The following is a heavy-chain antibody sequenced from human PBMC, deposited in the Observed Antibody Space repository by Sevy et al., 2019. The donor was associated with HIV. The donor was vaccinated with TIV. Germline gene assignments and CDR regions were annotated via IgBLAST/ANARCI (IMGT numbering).Heavy chain of an antibody. CDR1: GGSFSGHY. CDR3: ARHCGGTSCSHAFDI. CDR2: INHSGST. J-gene: IGHJ3*02. Sequence: SETLSLTCAVYGGSFSGHYWSWIRQPPGKGLEWIGEINHSGSTNYNPSLKSRVTISVDTSKNQFSLKLSSVTAADTAVYYCARHCGGTSCSHAFDIWGQGTMVTVSS. D-gene: IGHD2-2*01. V-gene: IGHV4-34*01.